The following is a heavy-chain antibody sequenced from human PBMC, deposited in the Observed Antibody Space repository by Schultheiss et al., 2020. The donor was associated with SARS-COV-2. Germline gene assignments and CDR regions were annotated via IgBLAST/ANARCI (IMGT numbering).Heavy chain of an antibody. CDR3: AKDLRSGSYYYYFDY. CDR2: ISGSGGST. CDR1: GFTFSSYA. J-gene: IGHJ4*02. Sequence: GGSLRLSCAASGFTFSSYAMSWVRQAPGKGLEWVSAISGSGGSTYYADSVKGRFTISRDNSKNTLYLQMNSLRAEDTAVYYCAKDLRSGSYYYYFDYWGQGTLVTVSS. D-gene: IGHD1-26*01. V-gene: IGHV3-23*01.